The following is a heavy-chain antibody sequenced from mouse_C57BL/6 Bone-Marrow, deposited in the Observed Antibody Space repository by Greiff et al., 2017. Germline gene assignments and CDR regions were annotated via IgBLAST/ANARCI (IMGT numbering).Heavy chain of an antibody. D-gene: IGHD1-1*01. CDR2: IYPRDGSP. J-gene: IGHJ1*03. Sequence: QVQLQQSGPELVKPGASVKLSCKASGYTFTSYDINWVKQRPGQGLEWIGWIYPRDGSPKYNEKFKGKATLTVDTSSSTAYMELHSLTSEDSAVYFCARLEFDGSSGDWYLDVWGKGTKVNVSS. V-gene: IGHV1-85*01. CDR1: GYTFTSYD. CDR3: ARLEFDGSSGDWYLDV.